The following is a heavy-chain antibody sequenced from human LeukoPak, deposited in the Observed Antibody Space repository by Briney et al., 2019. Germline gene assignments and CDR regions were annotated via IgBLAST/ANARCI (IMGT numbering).Heavy chain of an antibody. CDR1: GFTFSSYW. V-gene: IGHV3-66*01. D-gene: IGHD2-2*01. Sequence: GGSLRLSCAASGFTFSSYWMSWVRQAPGKGLEWVSVIYSGGSTYYADSVKGRFTISRDNAKNSLYLQMNSLRAEDTAVYYCARDPSPRTSYYYYYMDVWGKGTTVTVSS. J-gene: IGHJ6*03. CDR2: IYSGGST. CDR3: ARDPSPRTSYYYYYMDV.